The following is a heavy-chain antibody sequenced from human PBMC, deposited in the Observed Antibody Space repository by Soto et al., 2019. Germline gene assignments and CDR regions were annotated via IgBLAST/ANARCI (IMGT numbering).Heavy chain of an antibody. Sequence: GASVKVSCKASGFTFTNSAVQWVRQARGQRLEWIGWIVVGSDNTNYTQKFQERVTFTRDMSTSTAYMELSSLRSEDSAVYYCAADVYDATDVNDLGVYWGQGTLVTVSS. D-gene: IGHD3-22*01. CDR2: IVVGSDNT. V-gene: IGHV1-58*01. CDR1: GFTFTNSA. J-gene: IGHJ4*02. CDR3: AADVYDATDVNDLGVY.